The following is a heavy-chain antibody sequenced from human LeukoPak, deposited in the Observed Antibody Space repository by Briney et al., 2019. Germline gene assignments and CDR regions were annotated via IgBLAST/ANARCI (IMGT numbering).Heavy chain of an antibody. J-gene: IGHJ5*02. CDR1: DGSISSSSYY. D-gene: IGHD3-22*01. V-gene: IGHV4-39*07. CDR2: IYYSGST. CDR3: ARGTDQNYYYDSSGYSNWFDP. Sequence: SETLSLTCTVSDGSISSSSYYWGWIRQPPGKGLEWIGTIYYSGSTYYNPSLNSRVTISVDTSKNQFSLKLSSVTAADTAMYYCARGTDQNYYYDSSGYSNWFDPWGQGTLVTVSS.